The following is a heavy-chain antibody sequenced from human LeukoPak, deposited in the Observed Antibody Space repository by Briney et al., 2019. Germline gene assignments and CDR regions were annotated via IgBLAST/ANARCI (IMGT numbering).Heavy chain of an antibody. V-gene: IGHV3-21*01. CDR2: ISSSSSYI. Sequence: PGGSLRLSRAASGFTFSSYSMNWVRQAPGKGLEWVSSISSSSSYIYYADSVKGRFTISRDNAKNSLYLQMNSLRAEDTAVYYCARRLNRDIVVVVAAPDAFDIWGQGIMVTVSS. D-gene: IGHD2-15*01. CDR1: GFTFSSYS. CDR3: ARRLNRDIVVVVAAPDAFDI. J-gene: IGHJ3*02.